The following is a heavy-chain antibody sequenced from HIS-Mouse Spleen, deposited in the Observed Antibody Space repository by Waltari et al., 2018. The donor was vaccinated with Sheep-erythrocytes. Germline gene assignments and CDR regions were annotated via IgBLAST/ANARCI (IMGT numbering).Heavy chain of an antibody. CDR3: ARGATGTYAFDI. Sequence: QVQLQQWGAGLLKPSETLSLTCAVYGGSFSGYYWSWIRQPPGKGLEWIGEINHSGSTNSNPSLKSRVTISVDTSKNQFSLKLSSVTAADTAVYYCARGATGTYAFDIWGQGTMVTVSS. CDR1: GGSFSGYY. CDR2: INHSGST. J-gene: IGHJ3*02. D-gene: IGHD1-1*01. V-gene: IGHV4-34*01.